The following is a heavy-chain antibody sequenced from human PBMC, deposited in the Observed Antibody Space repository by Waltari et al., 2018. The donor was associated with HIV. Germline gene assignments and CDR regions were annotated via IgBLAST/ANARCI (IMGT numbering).Heavy chain of an antibody. D-gene: IGHD1-26*01. J-gene: IGHJ4*02. CDR3: ARNREGPLDY. V-gene: IGHV7-4-1*02. Sequence: QVQLVQSGSELKKPGASVKVSCKASGYTFTSYAVNWVRQAPGQGLEWMGWINTNAGNPTYVQGCTGRFDFSLDTSVSTAYLQISSLNAEDTVVYYCARNREGPLDYWGQGTLVTVSS. CDR1: GYTFTSYA. CDR2: INTNAGNP.